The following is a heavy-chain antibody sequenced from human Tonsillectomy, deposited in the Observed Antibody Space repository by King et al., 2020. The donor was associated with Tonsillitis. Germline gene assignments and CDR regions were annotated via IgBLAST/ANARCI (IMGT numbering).Heavy chain of an antibody. J-gene: IGHJ5*02. CDR2: IYYSGST. CDR3: ARQDYCSGGSCNWFDP. V-gene: IGHV4-39*01. D-gene: IGHD2-15*01. Sequence: QLQESGPGLVKPSETLSLTCTVSGGSISSSSYYWGWIRHPPGKGLGVIGSIYYSGSTYHHPSLKSRVTISVDTSKNQFSLKLSSVTAAVTAVYYCARQDYCSGGSCNWFDPWGQGTLVTVSS. CDR1: GGSISSSSYY.